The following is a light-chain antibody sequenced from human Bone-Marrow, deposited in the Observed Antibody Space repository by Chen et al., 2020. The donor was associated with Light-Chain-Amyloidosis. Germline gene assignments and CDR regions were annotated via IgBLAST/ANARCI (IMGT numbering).Light chain of an antibody. CDR1: SSDVGDYDY. Sequence: QSALTQPASVSGSPGQSITISCTGTSSDVGDYDYVSWYQQHPGKAPKLIIYDVRNRPSGISNRFSGSKSGITASLTISGLQAEDEADHYCSAYTSSRTLVFGTGTKVTVL. J-gene: IGLJ1*01. CDR3: SAYTSSRTLV. V-gene: IGLV2-14*01. CDR2: DVR.